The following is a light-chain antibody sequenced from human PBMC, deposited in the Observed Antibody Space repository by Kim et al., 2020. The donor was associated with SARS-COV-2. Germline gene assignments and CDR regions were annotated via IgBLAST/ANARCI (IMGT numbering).Light chain of an antibody. J-gene: IGKJ2*02. Sequence: LSVSPGDSATLSCRASQSVSSNLAWYQQKPGQAPRLLIYGASTRATGIPARFSGSGSGTEFTLTISSLQSEDFAVYYCQQYNNWRTFGQGTKLEI. CDR3: QQYNNWRT. CDR1: QSVSSN. V-gene: IGKV3-15*01. CDR2: GAS.